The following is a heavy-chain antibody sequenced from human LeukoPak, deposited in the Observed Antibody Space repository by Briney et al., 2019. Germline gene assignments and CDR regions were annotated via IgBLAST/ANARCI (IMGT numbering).Heavy chain of an antibody. CDR3: AESYYCDSSGYGGDAFDI. V-gene: IGHV3-30-3*01. J-gene: IGHJ3*02. Sequence: PGGSLRLSCAASGFTFSNYAMHCVRQAPGKGLEWVAVISYDGSNKYYADSVKGRFTISRDNSKNTLYLQMNSLRAEDTAVYYCAESYYCDSSGYGGDAFDIWGQGTMVTVSS. CDR1: GFTFSNYA. CDR2: ISYDGSNK. D-gene: IGHD3-22*01.